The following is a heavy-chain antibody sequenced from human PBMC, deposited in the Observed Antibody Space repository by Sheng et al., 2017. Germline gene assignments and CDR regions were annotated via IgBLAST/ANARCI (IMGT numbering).Heavy chain of an antibody. CDR3: ARALGWLYWFDP. CDR2: INHSGST. D-gene: IGHD3-9*01. V-gene: IGHV4-34*01. CDR1: GGSFSGYY. J-gene: IGHJ5*02. Sequence: QVQLQQWGAGLLKPSETLSLTCAVYGGSFSGYYWSWIRQPPGKGLEWIGEINHSGSTNYNPSLKSRVTISVDTSKNQFSLKLSSVTAADTAVYYCARALGWLYWFDPWGQGTLVTVSS.